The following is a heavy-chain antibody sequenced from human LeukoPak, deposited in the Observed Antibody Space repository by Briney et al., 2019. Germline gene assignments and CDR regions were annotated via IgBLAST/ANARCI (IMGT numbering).Heavy chain of an antibody. J-gene: IGHJ6*02. CDR2: INSISGGT. Sequence: GASVKVSCKASGYTFTGYYMHWVRQAPGQGLEWMGWINSISGGTHYAQKFQGRVTMTSDTSTSTAYMELSRLRSDDTAVYYCASNPYVTFYSMDVWGRGTTVTVS. D-gene: IGHD3-10*02. CDR3: ASNPYVTFYSMDV. CDR1: GYTFTGYY. V-gene: IGHV1-2*02.